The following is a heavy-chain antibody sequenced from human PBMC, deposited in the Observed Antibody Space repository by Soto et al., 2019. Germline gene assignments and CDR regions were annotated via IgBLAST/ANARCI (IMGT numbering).Heavy chain of an antibody. Sequence: QGQLVESGGGVVQPGTSLRLSCEASGFILSRYGMHWVRQAPGKGLEWVAVISYDGSNKNYAESVKGRFIISRDKSENTLYLQMNSLRAEDTAVYYCAKDLGSGKPYYYYAMDVWGQGTTVTVSS. CDR3: AKDLGSGKPYYYYAMDV. CDR2: ISYDGSNK. V-gene: IGHV3-30*18. D-gene: IGHD3-10*01. J-gene: IGHJ6*02. CDR1: GFILSRYG.